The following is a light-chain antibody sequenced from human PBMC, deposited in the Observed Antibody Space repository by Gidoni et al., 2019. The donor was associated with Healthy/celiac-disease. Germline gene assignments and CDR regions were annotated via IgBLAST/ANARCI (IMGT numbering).Light chain of an antibody. V-gene: IGKV2-28*01. CDR3: MQALQTPPAYT. J-gene: IGKJ2*01. CDR2: LGS. Sequence: DIVMTQSPLSLPVTPGEPASISCRSSQSLLHSNGYNYLDWYLQKPGQSPQLLIYLGSNRASGVPDRLSGSGSGTDLTLKISRVEAEDVGVYYCMQALQTPPAYTFGQGTKLEIK. CDR1: QSLLHSNGYNY.